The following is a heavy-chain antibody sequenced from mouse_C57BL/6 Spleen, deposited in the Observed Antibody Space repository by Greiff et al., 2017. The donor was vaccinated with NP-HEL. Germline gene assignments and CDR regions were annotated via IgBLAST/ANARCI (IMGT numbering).Heavy chain of an antibody. J-gene: IGHJ3*01. Sequence: EVQLQQSGPELVKPGASVKISCKASGYTFTDYYMNWVKQSHGKSLEWIGDINPNNGGTRYNQKFKGKATLTVDKSSSTAYMELRSLTSEDSAVYYCARGYYYGSSRRFAYWGQWTLVTVSA. D-gene: IGHD1-1*01. CDR1: GYTFTDYY. V-gene: IGHV1-26*01. CDR2: INPNNGGT. CDR3: ARGYYYGSSRRFAY.